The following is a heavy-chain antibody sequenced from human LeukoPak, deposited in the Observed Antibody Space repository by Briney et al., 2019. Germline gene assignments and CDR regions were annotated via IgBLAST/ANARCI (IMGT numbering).Heavy chain of an antibody. CDR3: ARRYCSNGVCSYFEY. Sequence: GESLKISCKGSGYSFTSYWIDWVRQMPGNGLEWMGIIYPGDSDTRYSPSFQGQVTISVDRSISTAYLQWSSLKASDTAMYYCARRYCSNGVCSYFEYWGQGTLVTVSS. V-gene: IGHV5-51*01. D-gene: IGHD2-8*01. CDR1: GYSFTSYW. CDR2: IYPGDSDT. J-gene: IGHJ4*02.